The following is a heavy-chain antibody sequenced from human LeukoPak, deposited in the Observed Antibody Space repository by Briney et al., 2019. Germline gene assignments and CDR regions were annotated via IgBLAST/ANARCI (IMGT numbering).Heavy chain of an antibody. J-gene: IGHJ4*02. Sequence: SETLSLTCTVSGGSISSYYWSWIRQPPGKGLEWIGYIYYSGSTNYNPSLKSRVTISVDTSKNQFSLKLSSVTAADTAVYYCARGVYYDSSLNFDYWGQGTLVTVSS. CDR3: ARGVYYDSSLNFDY. CDR1: GGSISSYY. V-gene: IGHV4-59*01. CDR2: IYYSGST. D-gene: IGHD3-22*01.